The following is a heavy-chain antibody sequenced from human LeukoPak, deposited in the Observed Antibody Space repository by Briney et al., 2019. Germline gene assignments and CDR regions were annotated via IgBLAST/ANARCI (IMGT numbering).Heavy chain of an antibody. Sequence: GGSLRLSCAASGFTFSSYNLNWVRQAPGKGLEWISYISISSTTIYYADSVKGRFTISRDNAKNSLYLQMNSLRAEDTAVYYCAELGITMIGGVWGKGTTVTISS. CDR2: ISISSTTI. CDR3: AELGITMIGGV. CDR1: GFTFSSYN. D-gene: IGHD3-10*02. J-gene: IGHJ6*04. V-gene: IGHV3-48*01.